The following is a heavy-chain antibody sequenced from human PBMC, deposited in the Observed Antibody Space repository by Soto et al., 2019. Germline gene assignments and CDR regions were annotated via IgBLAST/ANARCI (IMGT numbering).Heavy chain of an antibody. CDR2: IYYTGTT. J-gene: IGHJ6*02. D-gene: IGHD2-2*01. CDR1: GGSLGTGSYY. Sequence: SETLSLTCSVSGGSLGTGSYYWGWVRQPPGKSLEWIGTIYYTGTTDYNPSLKSRLTTSADKSKNHFSLRLTSVTAADTAVYFCVRHSSYAAYAMDVWGQGTAVTVSS. CDR3: VRHSSYAAYAMDV. V-gene: IGHV4-39*01.